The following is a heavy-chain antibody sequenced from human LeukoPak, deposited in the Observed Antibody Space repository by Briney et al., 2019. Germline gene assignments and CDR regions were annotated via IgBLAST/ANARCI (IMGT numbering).Heavy chain of an antibody. D-gene: IGHD3-22*01. CDR1: GGSISTYY. CDR2: IHYSGST. Sequence: PSETLSLTCAVSGGSISTYYWSWIRQPPEKGLEWTGYIHYSGSTNYNPSLKSRVTILVDTSKNQFSLRLSSVTAADTAVYYCARGGLDSNGYWTAFDIWGQGTMVTVSS. J-gene: IGHJ3*02. V-gene: IGHV4-59*01. CDR3: ARGGLDSNGYWTAFDI.